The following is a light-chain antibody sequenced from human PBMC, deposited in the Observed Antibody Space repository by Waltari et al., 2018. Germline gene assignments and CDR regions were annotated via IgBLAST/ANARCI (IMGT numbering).Light chain of an antibody. CDR2: DVS. Sequence: QSALTQPRSVSGSPGQSVTISCTGTSSDVGGYNYVSWYQQHPGKAPKLMSYDVSKRPSVVPDRFSGSKSGNTASLTISGLQAEDEAEYYCCSYAGSYTWVFGGGTKLTVL. CDR1: SSDVGGYNY. V-gene: IGLV2-11*01. J-gene: IGLJ3*02. CDR3: CSYAGSYTWV.